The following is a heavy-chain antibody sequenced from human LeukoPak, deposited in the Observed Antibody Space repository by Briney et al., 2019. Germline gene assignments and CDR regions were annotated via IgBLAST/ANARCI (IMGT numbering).Heavy chain of an antibody. V-gene: IGHV3-48*01. CDR3: ARDGGSGIPPLNWFDP. D-gene: IGHD3-10*01. Sequence: GGSLRLSCAASGFTFSSYSMNWVRQAPGKGLEWVSYISSSSSTIYYADSVKGRFTISRDNAKNSLYLQMNSLGAEDTAVYYCARDGGSGIPPLNWFDPWGQGTLVTVSS. J-gene: IGHJ5*02. CDR1: GFTFSSYS. CDR2: ISSSSSTI.